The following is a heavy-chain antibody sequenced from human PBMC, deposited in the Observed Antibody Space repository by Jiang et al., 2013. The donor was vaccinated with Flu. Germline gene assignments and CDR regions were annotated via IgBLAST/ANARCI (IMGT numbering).Heavy chain of an antibody. D-gene: IGHD2-15*01. CDR1: GYPFTAYF. CDR2: INPTGGAA. Sequence: CKASGYPFTAYFIHWVRQAPGQRLEWMGIINPTGGAADYAQKFQGRVTMTSDTSTSTVYMELGNLRSDDTAVYYCARDAVVATDTAWFDPWGQGTLVTVSS. CDR3: ARDAVVATDTAWFDP. V-gene: IGHV1-46*01. J-gene: IGHJ5*02.